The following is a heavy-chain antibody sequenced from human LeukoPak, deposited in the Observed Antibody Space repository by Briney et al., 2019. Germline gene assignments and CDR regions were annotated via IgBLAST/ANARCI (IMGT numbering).Heavy chain of an antibody. CDR1: GFTFTTFG. D-gene: IGHD3-10*01. CDR3: ARETYGSGRDNWFDP. V-gene: IGHV3-21*01. CDR2: ISSSSSYI. Sequence: GGSLRLSCAASGFTFTTFGIHWVRQAPGKGLEWVSSISSSSSYIYYADSVKGRFTISRDNAKNSLYLQMNSLRAEDTAVYYCARETYGSGRDNWFDPWGQGTLVTVSS. J-gene: IGHJ5*02.